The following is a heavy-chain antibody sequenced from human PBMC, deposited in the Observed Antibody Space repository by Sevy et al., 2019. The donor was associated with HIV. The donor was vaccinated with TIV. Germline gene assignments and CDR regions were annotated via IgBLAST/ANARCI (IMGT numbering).Heavy chain of an antibody. Sequence: GGSLRLSCAASGLTLSTYVMTWVRHSPGKGLEWVSTISHTGEDSLYADSVKGRFIISRDNSQNTLYLQMNSLRAEDTAIYYCAGRRVGDFWSGSSVGGASAGGPLFDYWGQGTLVSVSS. CDR1: GLTLSTYV. CDR3: AGRRVGDFWSGSSVGGASAGGPLFDY. J-gene: IGHJ4*02. V-gene: IGHV3-23*01. CDR2: ISHTGEDS. D-gene: IGHD3-3*01.